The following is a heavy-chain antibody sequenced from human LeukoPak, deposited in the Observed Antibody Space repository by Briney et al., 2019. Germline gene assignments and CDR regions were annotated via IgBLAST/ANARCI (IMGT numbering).Heavy chain of an antibody. J-gene: IGHJ6*03. V-gene: IGHV3-48*03. Sequence: PGGSLRLSCAASGFTFSSYEMNWVRQAPGKGLEWVSYISSSGSTIYYADSVKGRFIISRDNAKNSLFLQMNSLRAEDTAVYYCVRDRAVGFGEYVDFGYYYYYMDVWGKGTTVTVSS. CDR1: GFTFSSYE. CDR2: ISSSGSTI. D-gene: IGHD3-10*01. CDR3: VRDRAVGFGEYVDFGYYYYYMDV.